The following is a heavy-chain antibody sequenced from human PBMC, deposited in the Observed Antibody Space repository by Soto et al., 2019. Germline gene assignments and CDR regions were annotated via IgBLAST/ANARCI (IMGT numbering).Heavy chain of an antibody. V-gene: IGHV3-48*01. J-gene: IGHJ4*02. CDR3: ARDLGVALATLTLDY. CDR2: ISSSSSTI. D-gene: IGHD2-15*01. Sequence: PGGSLRLSCAASGFTFSTYSMNWVRQAPGKGLEWVSYISSSSSTIFYTDSVKGRFTVSRDNAKNSLYLQMNSLRAEDTGVYYCARDLGVALATLTLDYWGQGTLVTVSS. CDR1: GFTFSTYS.